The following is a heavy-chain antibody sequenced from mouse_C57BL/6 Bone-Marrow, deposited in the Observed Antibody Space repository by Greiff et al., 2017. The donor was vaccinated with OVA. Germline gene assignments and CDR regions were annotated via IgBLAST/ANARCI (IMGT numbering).Heavy chain of an antibody. CDR3: ARQYLAY. D-gene: IGHD5-1-1*01. J-gene: IGHJ3*01. CDR2: ISNGGGST. V-gene: IGHV5-12*01. CDR1: GFTFSDYY. Sequence: EVQRVESGGGLVQPGGSLKLSCAASGFTFSDYYMYWVRQTPEKRLEWVAYISNGGGSTYYPDTVKGRFTISRDNAKNNLYLQMSRLKAEDTAVYYCARQYLAYWGQGTLVTVSA.